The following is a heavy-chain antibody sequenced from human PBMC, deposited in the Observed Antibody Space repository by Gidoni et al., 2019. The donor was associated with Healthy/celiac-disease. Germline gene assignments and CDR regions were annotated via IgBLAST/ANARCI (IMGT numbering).Heavy chain of an antibody. Sequence: EVQLVESGGGLVKPGGSLSLSCAASGFTFSNAWMNWVRQAPGKGLEWVGRIKSKTDGGTTDYAAPVKGRFTISRDDSKNTLYLQMNSLKTEDTAVYYCTTDYITLAYCGGDCYPDAFDIWGQGTMVTVSS. CDR3: TTDYITLAYCGGDCYPDAFDI. CDR2: IKSKTDGGTT. V-gene: IGHV3-15*07. D-gene: IGHD2-21*02. J-gene: IGHJ3*02. CDR1: GFTFSNAW.